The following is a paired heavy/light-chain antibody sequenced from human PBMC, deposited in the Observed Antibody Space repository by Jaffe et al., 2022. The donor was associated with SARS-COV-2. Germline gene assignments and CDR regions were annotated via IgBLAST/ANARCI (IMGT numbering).Heavy chain of an antibody. CDR1: EFTFSSYA. CDR3: VQLGGFCGHGSCHLDWYFDL. J-gene: IGHJ2*01. CDR2: ISGSGDNT. V-gene: IGHV3-23*01. Sequence: EVQLLESGGGLVQPGGSLRLSCAVSEFTFSSYAMSWVRQAPGKGLEWVSAISGSGDNTYHADSVKGRFTISRDNSKNTLYLQMNNLGAEDTAVYYCVQLGGFCGHGSCHLDWYFDLWGRGTLVTVSS. D-gene: IGHD2-15*01.
Light chain of an antibody. J-gene: IGLJ3*02. Sequence: QSVVTQPPSVSGTPGQRVTISCSGSSSNIAINNVNWYQQVPGTAPRLLIYRSNHRPSGVPDRFSGSKSGTSASLAISGLRSEDEADYYCATWDDSLSSWVFGGGTKLTVL. CDR2: RSN. CDR1: SSNIAINN. CDR3: ATWDDSLSSWV. V-gene: IGLV1-47*01.